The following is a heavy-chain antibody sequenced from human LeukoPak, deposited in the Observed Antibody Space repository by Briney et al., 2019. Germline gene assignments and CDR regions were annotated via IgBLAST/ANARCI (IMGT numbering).Heavy chain of an antibody. CDR3: ARVLSRWFDRYGMDV. D-gene: IGHD3-10*01. J-gene: IGHJ6*02. Sequence: SETLSLTCTVSGGSISSGGYYWSWIRQHPGKGLEWIGYIYYSGSTYYNPSLKSRVTISVDTSKNQFSLKLSSVTAADTAVYYCARVLSRWFDRYGMDVWGQGTTVTVSS. CDR2: IYYSGST. V-gene: IGHV4-31*03. CDR1: GGSISSGGYY.